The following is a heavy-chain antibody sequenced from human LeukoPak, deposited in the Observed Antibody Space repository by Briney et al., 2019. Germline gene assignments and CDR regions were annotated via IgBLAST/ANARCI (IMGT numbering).Heavy chain of an antibody. J-gene: IGHJ4*02. V-gene: IGHV1-69*10. CDR1: GGTFSSYA. CDR3: ARDKGPEIADY. D-gene: IGHD3-22*01. Sequence: SVKVSCKASGGTFSSYAISWVRQAPGQGLEWMGGIIPILGIANYAQKFQGRVTITADKSTSTAYMELSSLRSEDAAVYYCARDKGPEIADYWGQGTLVTVSS. CDR2: IIPILGIA.